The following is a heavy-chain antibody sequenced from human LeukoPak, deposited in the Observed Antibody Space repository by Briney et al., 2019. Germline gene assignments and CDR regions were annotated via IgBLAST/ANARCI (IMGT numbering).Heavy chain of an antibody. D-gene: IGHD3-10*01. Sequence: PSETLSLTCAVHGGSFSGYYWSWIRQPPGKGLEWIGEINHSGSTNYNPSLKSRVTISVDTSKNQFSLKLSSVTAADTAVYYCARGPGVLLWFGEGLDPWGQGTLVTVSS. CDR2: INHSGST. V-gene: IGHV4-34*01. CDR3: ARGPGVLLWFGEGLDP. CDR1: GGSFSGYY. J-gene: IGHJ5*02.